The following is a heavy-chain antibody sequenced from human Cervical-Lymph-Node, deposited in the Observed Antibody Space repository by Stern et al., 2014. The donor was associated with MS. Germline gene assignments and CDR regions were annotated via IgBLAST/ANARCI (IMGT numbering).Heavy chain of an antibody. V-gene: IGHV4-31*03. Sequence: QLQLQESGPGLVRPSQTLSLTCTVSGASTSSGSYYWSWIRPHPEKGLDWIGYIYYSGGSTYYNPSLESRVTISLGTSKNQFSLNMRSMTAADTAVYYCARLDVALASGFDVWGQGTMITVSS. CDR1: GASTSSGSYY. CDR3: ARLDVALASGFDV. CDR2: IYYSGGST. D-gene: IGHD1-26*01. J-gene: IGHJ3*01.